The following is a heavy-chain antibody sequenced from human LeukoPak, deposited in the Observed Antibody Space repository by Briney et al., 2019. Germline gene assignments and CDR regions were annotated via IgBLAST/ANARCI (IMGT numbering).Heavy chain of an antibody. CDR3: AKDTHDYGDYKGEFDY. Sequence: PGGSLRLSCAASGFTVSTSYMSWVRQAPGKGLEWVSVISSGDNTYYADSVKGRFTISRDNSKNTLYLQMNSLRAEDTAVYYCAKDTHDYGDYKGEFDYWGQGTLVTVSS. D-gene: IGHD4-17*01. V-gene: IGHV3-53*01. CDR2: ISSGDNT. CDR1: GFTVSTSY. J-gene: IGHJ4*02.